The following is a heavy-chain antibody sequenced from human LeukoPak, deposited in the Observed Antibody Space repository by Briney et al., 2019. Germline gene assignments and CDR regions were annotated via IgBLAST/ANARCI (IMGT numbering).Heavy chain of an antibody. Sequence: KPSETLSLTCTVSGGSISSSSYYWGWIRQPPWKGLEWIGYIYYSGSTYYNPSLKSRVTISVDTSKNQFSLKLSSVTAADTAVYYCARCDIVVVPAAPFNWFDPWGQGTLVTVSS. J-gene: IGHJ5*02. V-gene: IGHV4-39*07. CDR3: ARCDIVVVPAAPFNWFDP. D-gene: IGHD2-2*01. CDR2: IYYSGST. CDR1: GGSISSSSYY.